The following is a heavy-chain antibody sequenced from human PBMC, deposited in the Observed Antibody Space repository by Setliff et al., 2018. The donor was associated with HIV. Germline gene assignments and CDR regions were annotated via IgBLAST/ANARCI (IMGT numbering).Heavy chain of an antibody. Sequence: NPGGSLRLSCAVSGFTGFTFTDAWMAWVRQAPGKGLEWVGRIKSKSDGGTTDYGATVKGRFIISRDDSQNTVFLQMNSLKSEDSAIYYCATIEKKNGFRCLDPWGQGTVVTVS. CDR1: GFTFTDAW. CDR2: IKSKSDGGTT. CDR3: ATIEKKNGFRCLDP. J-gene: IGHJ5*02. D-gene: IGHD2-8*01. V-gene: IGHV3-15*01.